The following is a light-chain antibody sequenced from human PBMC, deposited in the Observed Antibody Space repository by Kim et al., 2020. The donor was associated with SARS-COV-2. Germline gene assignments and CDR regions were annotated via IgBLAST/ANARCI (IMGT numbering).Light chain of an antibody. V-gene: IGLV5-45*03. J-gene: IGLJ2*01. CDR3: MIWHNSVSI. CDR2: FNSDSDS. Sequence: QPVLTQPSSLSASPGASASLTCTLGSDIDVGTYRLYWYRKKPGSPPQHVLTFNSDSDSRRGSGVPSRFSGAKDVSANAGILLISGVRSQDEADYYCMIWHNSVSIFGGGTQLTVL. CDR1: SDIDVGTYR.